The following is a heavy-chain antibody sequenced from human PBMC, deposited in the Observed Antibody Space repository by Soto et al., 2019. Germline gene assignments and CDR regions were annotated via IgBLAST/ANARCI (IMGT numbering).Heavy chain of an antibody. J-gene: IGHJ4*02. Sequence: ASVKVSCKASGYTFTGYYMHWVRQAPGQGLEWMGWINPNSGGTNYAQKFQGWVTMTRDTSISTAYMELSRLRSDDTAVYYCARSKDTAMVTFAGLDYWGQGTLVTVSS. CDR2: INPNSGGT. CDR3: ARSKDTAMVTFAGLDY. V-gene: IGHV1-2*04. CDR1: GYTFTGYY. D-gene: IGHD5-18*01.